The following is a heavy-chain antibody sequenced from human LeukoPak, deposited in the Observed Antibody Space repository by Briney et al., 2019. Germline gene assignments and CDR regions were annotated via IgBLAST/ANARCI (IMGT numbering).Heavy chain of an antibody. V-gene: IGHV1-2*02. CDR2: IDPNSGGT. Sequence: ASVKVSCKASGYTFTGYYMHWVRQAPGQGLEWMGWIDPNSGGTNYAQKFQGRVTMTRDTSISTAYMELSRLRSDDTAVYYCARGSYGSGWLYYFDYWGQGTLVTVPS. CDR1: GYTFTGYY. D-gene: IGHD6-19*01. J-gene: IGHJ4*02. CDR3: ARGSYGSGWLYYFDY.